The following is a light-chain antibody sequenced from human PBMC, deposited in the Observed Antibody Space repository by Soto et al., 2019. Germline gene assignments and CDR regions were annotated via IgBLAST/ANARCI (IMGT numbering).Light chain of an antibody. V-gene: IGKV3-20*01. CDR3: QQYDTSPPYT. J-gene: IGKJ2*01. CDR1: QSMANNY. Sequence: EIVLTQSPGTLSLSPGERATLSCRASQSMANNYLAWYQQKPGQAPRLLIYGASSTATGIPDRFSGSGSGTDFTLTISRLEPEDFAVYYCQQYDTSPPYTFGQGTKLEI. CDR2: GAS.